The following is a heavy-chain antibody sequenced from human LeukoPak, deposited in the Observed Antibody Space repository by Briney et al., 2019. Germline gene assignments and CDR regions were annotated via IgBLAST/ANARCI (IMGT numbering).Heavy chain of an antibody. Sequence: GGSLGLSCAASGLTFSHYYMSWVGQAPGKGLEWVANIKQDGSEQFYLDSVKGRFTISRDNAKNALYLQMNSLSAEDTAVYYCARAQKYSYDAFDIWGQGTMVTVSS. CDR1: GLTFSHYY. CDR2: IKQDGSEQ. D-gene: IGHD4-11*01. CDR3: ARAQKYSYDAFDI. J-gene: IGHJ3*02. V-gene: IGHV3-7*01.